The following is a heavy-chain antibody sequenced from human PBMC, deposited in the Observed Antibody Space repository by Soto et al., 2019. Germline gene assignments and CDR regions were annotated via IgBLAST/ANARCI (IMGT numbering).Heavy chain of an antibody. Sequence: SETLSLTCTVSVGSISSSSYYWGWIRQPPGKGPEWIGSIYYSGSTYYNPSLKSRVTISVDTSKNQFSLKLSSVTAADTAVYYCARCKRFRAIFGVVTHWFDPWGQGTLVTVSS. D-gene: IGHD3-3*01. CDR2: IYYSGST. CDR3: ARCKRFRAIFGVVTHWFDP. J-gene: IGHJ5*02. CDR1: VGSISSSSYY. V-gene: IGHV4-39*01.